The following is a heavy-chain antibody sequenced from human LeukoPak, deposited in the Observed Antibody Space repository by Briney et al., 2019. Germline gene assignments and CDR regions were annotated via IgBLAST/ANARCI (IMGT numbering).Heavy chain of an antibody. CDR1: GGSISSYY. D-gene: IGHD5-24*01. V-gene: IGHV4-59*01. J-gene: IGHJ4*02. Sequence: KASETLSLTCTVSGGSISSYYWSWIRQPPGKGLEWIRYIYYSGSTNYSPSLKSRVTISVDTSKNQFSLKLSSVTAAHTAVYYCARALPDGYNSLGYWGQGTLVTIFS. CDR2: IYYSGST. CDR3: ARALPDGYNSLGY.